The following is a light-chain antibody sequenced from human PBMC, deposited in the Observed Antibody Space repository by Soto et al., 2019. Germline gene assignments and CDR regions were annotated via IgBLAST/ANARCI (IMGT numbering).Light chain of an antibody. J-gene: IGLJ1*01. CDR3: CSYAGSYTFV. CDR2: GVS. V-gene: IGLV2-11*01. CDR1: SSDVGVYNY. Sequence: QSVLTQPRSVSGSPGQSVTISCTGTSSDVGVYNYVSWYQQYPGKAPKIMIYGVSKRPSGVPDRFSGSKSDNTASLTISGLQAEDEADYYCCSYAGSYTFVFGIGTKVTVL.